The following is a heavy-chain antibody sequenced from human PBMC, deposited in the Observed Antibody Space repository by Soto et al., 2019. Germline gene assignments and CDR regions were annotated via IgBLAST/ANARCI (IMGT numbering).Heavy chain of an antibody. J-gene: IGHJ4*02. D-gene: IGHD2-15*01. CDR1: GGSISSGDYY. V-gene: IGHV4-30-4*01. CDR2: INYSGST. CDR3: ARARGARYFDY. Sequence: QVQLQESGPGLVKPSQTLSLTCTVSGGSISSGDYYWSWIRQPPGKGLEWIGYINYSGSTYYNQSLKSRVNISGDTAKNQCSLKLSSVTAADTAVYYCARARGARYFDYWGQGTLVTVSS.